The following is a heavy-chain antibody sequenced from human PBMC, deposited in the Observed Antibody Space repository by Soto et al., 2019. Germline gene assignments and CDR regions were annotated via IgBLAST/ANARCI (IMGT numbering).Heavy chain of an antibody. D-gene: IGHD3-3*01. CDR3: ARGAPLEMEWLLYYYYGMDV. CDR1: GGSISSYY. J-gene: IGHJ6*02. V-gene: IGHV4-59*01. Sequence: SETLSLTCTVSGGSISSYYWSWIRQPPGKGLEWIGYIYYSGSTNYNPSLKSRVTISVDTSKNQFSLKLSSVTAADTAVYYCARGAPLEMEWLLYYYYGMDVWGQGTTVTVSS. CDR2: IYYSGST.